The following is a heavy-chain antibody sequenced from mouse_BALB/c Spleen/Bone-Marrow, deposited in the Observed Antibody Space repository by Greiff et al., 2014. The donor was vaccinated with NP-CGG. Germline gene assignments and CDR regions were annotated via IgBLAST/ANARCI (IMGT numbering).Heavy chain of an antibody. V-gene: IGHV7-3*02. Sequence: EVMLVESGGGLVQPGGSLRLSCATSGFTFTDYYMSWVRQPPGKALEWLGFIRNKANGYTTEYSASVKGRFTISRDNSQSILYLQMNTLRAEDSATYYCARDRTTATLYWYFDVWGAVTTVTVSS. CDR1: GFTFTDYY. D-gene: IGHD1-2*01. CDR2: IRNKANGYTT. J-gene: IGHJ1*01. CDR3: ARDRTTATLYWYFDV.